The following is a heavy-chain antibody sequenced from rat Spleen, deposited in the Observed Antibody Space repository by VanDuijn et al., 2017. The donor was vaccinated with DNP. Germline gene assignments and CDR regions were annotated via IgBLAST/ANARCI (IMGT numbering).Heavy chain of an antibody. CDR1: GFTFSSYW. V-gene: IGHV5-58*01. D-gene: IGHD1-2*01. J-gene: IGHJ4*01. Sequence: EVQLVETGGGLVQPGRSLKLSCVASGFTFSSYWMYWIRQAPGKGLEWVASINTDGGSTYYPDSVKGRSTRSRDNAENTVYLQMHSLRFEDTATYYCAKDDYYSSWGDAWGQGTSVTVSS. CDR3: AKDDYYSSWGDA. CDR2: INTDGGST.